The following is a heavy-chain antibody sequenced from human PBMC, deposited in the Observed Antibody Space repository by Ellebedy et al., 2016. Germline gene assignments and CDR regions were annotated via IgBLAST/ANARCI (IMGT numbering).Heavy chain of an antibody. CDR1: GGPFSGYY. CDR3: ARVVVVDTAMVTPPDY. J-gene: IGHJ4*02. CDR2: INHSGST. Sequence: SETLSLTXAVYGGPFSGYYWSWIRQPPGKGLEWIGEINHSGSTNYNPSLKSRVTISVDTSKNQFSLKLSSVTAADTAVYYCARVVVVDTAMVTPPDYWGQGTLVTVSS. V-gene: IGHV4-34*01. D-gene: IGHD5-18*01.